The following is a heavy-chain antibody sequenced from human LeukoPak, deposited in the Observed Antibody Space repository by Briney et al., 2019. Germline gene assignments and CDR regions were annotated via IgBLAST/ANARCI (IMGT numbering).Heavy chain of an antibody. Sequence: GGSLRLSCAASGFTFSGSAMHWFRQASGKGLEWVGRIRSKANSYATAYAASVKGRFTISRDDSKNTAYLQMNSLKTEDTAVYYCTRHAPELPNMYYFDYWGQGTLVTVSS. CDR3: TRHAPELPNMYYFDY. CDR2: IRSKANSYAT. D-gene: IGHD3-10*01. CDR1: GFTFSGSA. V-gene: IGHV3-73*01. J-gene: IGHJ4*02.